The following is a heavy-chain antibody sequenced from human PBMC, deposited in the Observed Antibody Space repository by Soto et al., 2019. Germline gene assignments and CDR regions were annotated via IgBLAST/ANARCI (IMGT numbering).Heavy chain of an antibody. CDR1: GYSFTSYW. J-gene: IGHJ6*02. D-gene: IGHD5-18*01. V-gene: IGHV5-51*01. Sequence: GGSLKISCKGSGYSFTSYWIGWVRQMPGKGLEWMGIIYPGDSDTRYSPSFQGHVTISADKSISTAYLQWSSLKASDTAMYYCARQGYSYGPYYYYYGMDVWGQGTTVTVSS. CDR3: ARQGYSYGPYYYYYGMDV. CDR2: IYPGDSDT.